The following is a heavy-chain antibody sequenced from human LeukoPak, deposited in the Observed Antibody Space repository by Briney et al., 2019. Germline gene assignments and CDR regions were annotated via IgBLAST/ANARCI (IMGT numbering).Heavy chain of an antibody. D-gene: IGHD4/OR15-4a*01. CDR1: GGSISSGDHY. V-gene: IGHV4-30-4*01. CDR2: IYYSGSA. Sequence: SETLSLTCTVSGGSISSGDHYWSWIRQPPGTGLEWIGYIYYSGSAYYNPSLKSRVTISVDTSKNQFSLKLSSVTAADTAVYYCARGRDYGDNWFDPWGQGTLVTVSS. CDR3: ARGRDYGDNWFDP. J-gene: IGHJ5*02.